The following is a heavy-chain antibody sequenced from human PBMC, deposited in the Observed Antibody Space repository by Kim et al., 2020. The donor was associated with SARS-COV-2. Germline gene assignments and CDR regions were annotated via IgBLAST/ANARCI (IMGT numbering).Heavy chain of an antibody. CDR3: ARDPLSDLPGYSSGWTGNWFDP. J-gene: IGHJ5*02. CDR2: IWYDGSNK. CDR1: GFTFSSYG. Sequence: GGSLRLSCAASGFTFSSYGMHWVRQAPGKGLEWVAVIWYDGSNKYYADSVKGRFTISRDNSKNTLYLQMNSLRAEDTAVYYCARDPLSDLPGYSSGWTGNWFDPWGQGTLVTVSS. D-gene: IGHD6-19*01. V-gene: IGHV3-33*01.